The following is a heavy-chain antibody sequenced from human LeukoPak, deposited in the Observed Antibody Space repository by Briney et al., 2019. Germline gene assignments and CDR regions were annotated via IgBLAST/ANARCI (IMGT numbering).Heavy chain of an antibody. CDR1: GYTFNNYD. CDR3: ARDLIAAAGTDY. V-gene: IGHV1-8*02. Sequence: GASVKVSCKASGYTFNNYDINWVRQATGQGLEWMGWMNPNSGNTGYAQKFQGRVTMTRNTSISTAYMELSSLRSEDTAVYYCARDLIAAAGTDYWGQGTLVTVSS. CDR2: MNPNSGNT. J-gene: IGHJ4*02. D-gene: IGHD6-13*01.